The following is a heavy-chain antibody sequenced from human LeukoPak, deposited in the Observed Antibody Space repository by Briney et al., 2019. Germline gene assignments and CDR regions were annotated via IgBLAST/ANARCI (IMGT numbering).Heavy chain of an antibody. V-gene: IGHV3-11*01. D-gene: IGHD3-10*01. Sequence: GGSLRLSCAGSGFTSSDYYMSWIRQAPGKGLEWVSYISSSGSTIYYADSVKGRFTISGDNAKNSLYLQMNSLRAEDTAMYYCASTPQYYYASGSYPFDYWGRGTLVTVSS. J-gene: IGHJ4*02. CDR1: GFTSSDYY. CDR2: ISSSGSTI. CDR3: ASTPQYYYASGSYPFDY.